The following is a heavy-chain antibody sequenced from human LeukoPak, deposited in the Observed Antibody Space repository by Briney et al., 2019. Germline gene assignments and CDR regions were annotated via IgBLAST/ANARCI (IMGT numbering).Heavy chain of an antibody. CDR1: GFSFDDYA. CDR3: ARDDPYSYYMNV. V-gene: IGHV3-9*01. CDR2: INWNRGSI. D-gene: IGHD1-26*01. J-gene: IGHJ6*03. Sequence: PGRTLRLSCAASGFSFDDYAMRWVRQRPGKGLLWGSGINWNRGSICYAHSVKGRFTISRDNAKNLLYLKLNCLRAADTAVYFCARDDPYSYYMNVWGNGPTVTVSS.